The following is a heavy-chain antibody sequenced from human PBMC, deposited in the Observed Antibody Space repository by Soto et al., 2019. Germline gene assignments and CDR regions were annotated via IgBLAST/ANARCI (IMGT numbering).Heavy chain of an antibody. D-gene: IGHD3-10*01. CDR3: ARAHGSGWGAFDI. V-gene: IGHV4-30-2*01. Sequence: SETLSLTCSVSGASISIGTDYWGWIRQPPGKGLEWIGYIYHSGSTYYNPSLKSRVTISVDRSKNQFSLKLSSVTAADTAVYYCARAHGSGWGAFDIWGQGTMVTVSS. J-gene: IGHJ3*02. CDR2: IYHSGST. CDR1: GASISIGTDY.